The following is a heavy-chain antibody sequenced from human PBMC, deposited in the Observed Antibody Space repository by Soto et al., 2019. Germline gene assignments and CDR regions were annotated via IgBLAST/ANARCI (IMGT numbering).Heavy chain of an antibody. V-gene: IGHV3-49*03. D-gene: IGHD6-19*01. Sequence: GGSLRLSCTASGFTFGDYAMSWFRQAPGKGLEWVGFIRSKAYGGTTEYAASVKGRFTISRDDSKSIAYLQMNSLKTEYTAVYYCTRYGSGWYYYGMDVWGQGTTVTVSS. J-gene: IGHJ6*02. CDR2: IRSKAYGGTT. CDR1: GFTFGDYA. CDR3: TRYGSGWYYYGMDV.